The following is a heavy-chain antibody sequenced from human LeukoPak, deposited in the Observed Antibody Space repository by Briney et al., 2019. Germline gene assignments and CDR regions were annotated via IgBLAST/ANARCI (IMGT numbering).Heavy chain of an antibody. CDR3: AKRGVVIRVILVGFHKEAYYFDS. Sequence: PGGSLRLSCAASGFTFSRSAMTWVRQTPGKGLDWVSSISSSGNTYYADSVKGRFTISRDNPKNILYLQMNSLRAEDTAVYFCAKRGVVIRVILVGFHKEAYYFDSWGQGALVTVSS. D-gene: IGHD3-22*01. J-gene: IGHJ4*02. V-gene: IGHV3-23*01. CDR2: ISSSGNT. CDR1: GFTFSRSA.